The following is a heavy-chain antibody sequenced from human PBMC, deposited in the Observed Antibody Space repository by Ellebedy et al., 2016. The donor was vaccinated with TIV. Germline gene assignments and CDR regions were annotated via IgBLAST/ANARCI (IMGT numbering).Heavy chain of an antibody. CDR1: GFTFSSYG. J-gene: IGHJ4*02. CDR2: ISYDGSK. CDR3: AREGALPYYDILTGYLDY. D-gene: IGHD3-9*01. V-gene: IGHV3-30*03. Sequence: GESLKISCAASGFTFSSYGMHWVRQAPGKGLEWVAVISYDGSKYYADSVKGRFTISRDNSKNTLYLQMNSLRAEDTAVYYCAREGALPYYDILTGYLDYWGQGTLVTVSS.